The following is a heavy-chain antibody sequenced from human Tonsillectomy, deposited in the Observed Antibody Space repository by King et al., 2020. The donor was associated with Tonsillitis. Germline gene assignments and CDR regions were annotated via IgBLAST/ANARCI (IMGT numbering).Heavy chain of an antibody. D-gene: IGHD1-1*01. CDR1: GYTFTGYY. CDR3: ARVAINPLQHSYYGMDV. Sequence: QLVQSGAEVKKPGASVKVSCKASGYTFTGYYIHWVRQAPGQGLEWMGWINPNSGGTNYAQKFQGRVTMTRDTSISTAYMELSSLGSDDTAVYYCARVAINPLQHSYYGMDVWGQGTTVTVSS. CDR2: INPNSGGT. J-gene: IGHJ6*02. V-gene: IGHV1-2*02.